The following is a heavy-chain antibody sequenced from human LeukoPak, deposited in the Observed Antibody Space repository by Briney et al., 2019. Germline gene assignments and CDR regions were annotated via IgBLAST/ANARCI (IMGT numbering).Heavy chain of an antibody. Sequence: GGSLRLSCAVAGFNFSTYAMSWVRQAPGKGREGVSGMGGSGGSTYYADSVKGRLTISRDNSKNTLYLQMSSLRAEDTAVYYCAQRSSLNYFDSWGQGTLVTVSS. D-gene: IGHD3-16*01. CDR3: AQRSSLNYFDS. CDR1: GFNFSTYA. J-gene: IGHJ4*02. CDR2: MGGSGGST. V-gene: IGHV3-23*01.